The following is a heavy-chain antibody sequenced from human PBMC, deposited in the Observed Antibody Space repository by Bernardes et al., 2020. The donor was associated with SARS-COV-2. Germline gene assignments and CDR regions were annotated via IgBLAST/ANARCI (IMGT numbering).Heavy chain of an antibody. CDR1: GFTFSSYA. Sequence: GGSLRLSCAASGFTFSSYAMHWVRQAPGKGLEWVAVISYDGSNKYYADSVKGRFTISRDNSKNTLYLQMNSLRTEDTAVYYCARDPDPVVVTATEGGYFDYWGQGTLVTVSS. V-gene: IGHV3-30-3*01. CDR2: ISYDGSNK. J-gene: IGHJ4*02. D-gene: IGHD2-21*02. CDR3: ARDPDPVVVTATEGGYFDY.